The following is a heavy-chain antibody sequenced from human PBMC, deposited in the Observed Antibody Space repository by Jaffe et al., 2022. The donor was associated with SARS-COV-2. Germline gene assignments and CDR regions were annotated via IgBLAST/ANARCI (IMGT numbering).Heavy chain of an antibody. CDR2: IWYDGSNK. J-gene: IGHJ5*02. CDR1: GFTFSSYG. V-gene: IGHV3-33*01. CDR3: ARDFMAYCGGDCYENWFDP. D-gene: IGHD2-21*02. Sequence: QVQLVESGGGVVQPGRSLRLSCAASGFTFSSYGMHWVRQAPGKGLEWVAVIWYDGSNKYYADSVKGRFTISRDNSKNTLYLQMNSLRAEDTAVYYCARDFMAYCGGDCYENWFDPWGQGTLVTVSS.